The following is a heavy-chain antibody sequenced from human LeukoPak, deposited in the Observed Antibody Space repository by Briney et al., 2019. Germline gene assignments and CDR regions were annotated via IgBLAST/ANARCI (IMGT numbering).Heavy chain of an antibody. D-gene: IGHD2-15*01. Sequence: GGSLRLSCAASGFTFSSYSMNWVRQAPGKGLEWVSSISSSSSYIYYADSVKGRFTISRDNAKNSLYLQMNSLRAEDTAVYYCARGGPYCSGGSCPDAFDIWGQGTMVTVSS. CDR2: ISSSSSYI. CDR1: GFTFSSYS. V-gene: IGHV3-21*01. CDR3: ARGGPYCSGGSCPDAFDI. J-gene: IGHJ3*02.